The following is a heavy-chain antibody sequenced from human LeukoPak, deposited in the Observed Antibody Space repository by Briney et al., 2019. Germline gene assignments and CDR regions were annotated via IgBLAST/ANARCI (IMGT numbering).Heavy chain of an antibody. CDR1: GFTFSSYG. J-gene: IGHJ4*02. Sequence: GSLRLSCAASGFTFSSYGMHWVRQAPGKGLEWVAVIWYDGSNKYYADSVKGRFTISRDNSKNTLYLQMNSLRAEDTAVYYCARENSGSPSWYFDYWGQGTLVTVSS. CDR3: ARENSGSPSWYFDY. V-gene: IGHV3-33*01. D-gene: IGHD1-26*01. CDR2: IWYDGSNK.